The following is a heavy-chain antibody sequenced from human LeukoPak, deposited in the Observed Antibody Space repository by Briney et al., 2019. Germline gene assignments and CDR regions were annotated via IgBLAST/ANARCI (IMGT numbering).Heavy chain of an antibody. D-gene: IGHD6-13*01. CDR1: GFTFSSYS. Sequence: GGSLRLSCAASGFTFSSYSMNWVRQAPGKGLEWVSAISGSGGSTYYADSVKGRFTISRDNSKNTLYLQMNSLRAEDTAVYYCAKDRPTIAAAVGAFDIWGQGTMVTVSS. CDR2: ISGSGGST. CDR3: AKDRPTIAAAVGAFDI. V-gene: IGHV3-23*01. J-gene: IGHJ3*02.